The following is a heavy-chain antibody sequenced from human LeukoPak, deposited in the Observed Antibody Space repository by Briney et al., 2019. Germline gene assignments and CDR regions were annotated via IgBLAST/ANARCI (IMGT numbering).Heavy chain of an antibody. V-gene: IGHV3-11*01. J-gene: IGHJ5*02. Sequence: GGSLRLSCATSGFTFSDYYMSWIRQAPGKGLEWVSYISSSGSTIYYADSVKGRFTISRDNAKNSLYLQMNSLRAEDTAVYYCARVGPRHGSGSHVGRWFDPWGQGTLVTVTS. CDR3: ARVGPRHGSGSHVGRWFDP. D-gene: IGHD3-10*01. CDR1: GFTFSDYY. CDR2: ISSSGSTI.